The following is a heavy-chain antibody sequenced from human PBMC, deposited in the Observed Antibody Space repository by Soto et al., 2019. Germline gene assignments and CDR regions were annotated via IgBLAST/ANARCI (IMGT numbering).Heavy chain of an antibody. CDR1: GTSISSYY. V-gene: IGHV4-59*01. CDR2: IHYSGTT. Sequence: PSETLSLTCTVPGTSISSYYWSWIRQPPGKGLEWIVNIHYSGTTNYNPSLASRVTLSVDTSKNQFSLKMTSVNAAERAMYFCARYNSYAIDYWGRGTLVTVSS. J-gene: IGHJ4*02. CDR3: ARYNSYAIDY. D-gene: IGHD2-8*01.